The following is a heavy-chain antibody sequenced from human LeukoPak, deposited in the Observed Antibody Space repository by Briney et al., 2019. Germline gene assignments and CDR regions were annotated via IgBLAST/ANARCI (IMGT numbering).Heavy chain of an antibody. Sequence: GGTLRLSCAASGFTFSVFAMSWVPQTPGKGLQCVSAISSNGGSTYYADSVKGRFTVSRDMSTNTLYLQMNSLRAGDTAVYYCAKVAHSGSYGLFDSWGQGALVTVSS. D-gene: IGHD1-26*01. J-gene: IGHJ4*02. CDR2: ISSNGGST. V-gene: IGHV3-23*01. CDR1: GFTFSVFA. CDR3: AKVAHSGSYGLFDS.